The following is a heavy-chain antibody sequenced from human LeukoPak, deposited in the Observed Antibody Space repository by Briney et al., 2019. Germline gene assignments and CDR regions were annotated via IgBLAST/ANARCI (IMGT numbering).Heavy chain of an antibody. Sequence: PSETLSLTCTVSGGSISSSSYYWGWIRQPPGKGLEWIGSIYYSGSTYYNPSLKSRVTISVDTSKNQFSLKLSSVTAADTAVYYCARLQDPTKDAFDIWGQGTMVTVSS. D-gene: IGHD1-1*01. CDR1: GGSISSSSYY. V-gene: IGHV4-39*01. CDR2: IYYSGST. J-gene: IGHJ3*02. CDR3: ARLQDPTKDAFDI.